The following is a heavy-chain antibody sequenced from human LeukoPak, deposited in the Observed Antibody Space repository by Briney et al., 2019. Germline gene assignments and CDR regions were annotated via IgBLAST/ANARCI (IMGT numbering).Heavy chain of an antibody. J-gene: IGHJ5*02. CDR3: ARHEGGLLVHDWFDP. V-gene: IGHV5-10-1*01. CDR2: IDPSDSYT. Sequence: GESLRISCKGSGSSFASYWISWVRQMPGKGLEWMERIDPSDSYTNYSPSFQGHVTISADKSISTAYLQWSSLKASDTAIYYCARHEGGLLVHDWFDPWGQGTLVTVSS. CDR1: GSSFASYW. D-gene: IGHD2-21*01.